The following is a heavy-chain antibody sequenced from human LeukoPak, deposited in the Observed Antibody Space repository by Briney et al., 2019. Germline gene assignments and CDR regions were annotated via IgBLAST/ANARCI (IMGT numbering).Heavy chain of an antibody. D-gene: IGHD1-26*01. CDR3: ARDRATTTEGFDY. V-gene: IGHV4-38-2*02. J-gene: IGHJ4*02. CDR1: GYSISSDYY. Sequence: SETLSLTCSVSGYSISSDYYWGWIRQPPGKGLEWIGSIYHSGNTYYNPPLKSRITISVDTSKSRFSLSLGSVTAADTAIYYCARDRATTTEGFDYWGQGTLVTVSS. CDR2: IYHSGNT.